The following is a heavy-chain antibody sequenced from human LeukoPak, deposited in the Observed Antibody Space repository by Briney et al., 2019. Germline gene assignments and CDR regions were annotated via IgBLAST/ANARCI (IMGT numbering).Heavy chain of an antibody. CDR2: SDTDGDT. CDR3: AKSLYYYDSSGSDY. V-gene: IGHV3-23*01. CDR1: GFTSRNSV. Sequence: PGGSLRLSCAASGFTSRNSVMSWVRQPPGKGLEWVSSSDTDGDTQYADSVKGRFTISRDNSKNTLYLQMNSLRAEDTAVYYCAKSLYYYDSSGSDYWGQGTLVTVSS. D-gene: IGHD3-22*01. J-gene: IGHJ4*02.